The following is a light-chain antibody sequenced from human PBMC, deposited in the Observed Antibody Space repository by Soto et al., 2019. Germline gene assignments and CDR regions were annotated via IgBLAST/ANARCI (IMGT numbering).Light chain of an antibody. V-gene: IGKV1-39*01. CDR3: QQGYSNPQT. CDR2: VAS. Sequence: DIQMTQSPSSLSASVGDRVTITCRASQSISSYLSWYQQKPGEAPKLLINVASTLQSGVPSRFSGSGSGTDFTLAISSLQPEDFATYYCQQGYSNPQTFGQGTKVEIK. CDR1: QSISSY. J-gene: IGKJ1*01.